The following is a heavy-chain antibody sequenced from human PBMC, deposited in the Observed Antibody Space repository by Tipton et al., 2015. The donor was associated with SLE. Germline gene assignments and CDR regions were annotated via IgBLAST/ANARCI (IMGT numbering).Heavy chain of an antibody. CDR2: INHSGST. CDR1: GGSFSGYY. Sequence: TLSLTCAVYGGSFSGYYWSWIRQPPGKGLEWIGEINHSGSTNYNPSLKSRVTISVDTSKNQFSLKLSSVTAADTAVYYCARQGDSSSGYFQHWGQGTLVTVCS. D-gene: IGHD6-13*01. J-gene: IGHJ1*01. CDR3: ARQGDSSSGYFQH. V-gene: IGHV4-34*01.